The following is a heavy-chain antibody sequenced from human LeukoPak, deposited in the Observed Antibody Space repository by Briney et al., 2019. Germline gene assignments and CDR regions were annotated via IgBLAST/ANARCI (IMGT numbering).Heavy chain of an antibody. CDR1: GFTFSDYY. Sequence: GGSLRLSCAASGFTFSDYYMSWIRQAPGKGLEWVAFIRYDGSNKYYADSVKGRFTISRDNSKNTLYLQMNSLRAEDTAVYYCARATLGYSYGAFDYWGQGTLVTVSS. CDR2: IRYDGSNK. J-gene: IGHJ4*02. CDR3: ARATLGYSYGAFDY. V-gene: IGHV3-30*02. D-gene: IGHD5-18*01.